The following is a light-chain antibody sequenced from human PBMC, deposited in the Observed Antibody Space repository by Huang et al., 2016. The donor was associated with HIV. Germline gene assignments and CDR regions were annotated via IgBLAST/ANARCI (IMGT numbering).Light chain of an antibody. CDR2: GAS. Sequence: EIVLTQSPGTLSLSPGERATLSCRASQSVISKYLAWYQQKPGQAPRLLIYGASSRATGIPDRFRGSGSGTAFTLIISRLEPEDFAVFYCQQYGLSPWTFGQGTKVEIK. J-gene: IGKJ1*01. CDR3: QQYGLSPWT. CDR1: QSVISKY. V-gene: IGKV3-20*01.